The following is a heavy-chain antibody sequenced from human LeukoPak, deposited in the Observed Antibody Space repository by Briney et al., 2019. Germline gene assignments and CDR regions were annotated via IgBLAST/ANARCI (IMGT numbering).Heavy chain of an antibody. V-gene: IGHV3-66*01. Sequence: GGSLRLSCAASGFTISNSYVNWVRQAPGKGLEWVSVIYSGGSTYYADSVKGTFTISRDNSKNTLYLQMNSLRAEDTAVYYCARDPGCSSTSCYTSYFQHWGQGTLVTVSS. CDR2: IYSGGST. CDR1: GFTISNSY. D-gene: IGHD2-2*02. CDR3: ARDPGCSSTSCYTSYFQH. J-gene: IGHJ1*01.